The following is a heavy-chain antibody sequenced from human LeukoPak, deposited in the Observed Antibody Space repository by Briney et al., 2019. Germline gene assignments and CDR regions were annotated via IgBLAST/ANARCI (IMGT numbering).Heavy chain of an antibody. V-gene: IGHV3-74*01. CDR2: INSDGSST. J-gene: IGHJ5*02. Sequence: GGSLRLSCVVSGFTFSSYWMHWVRQAPGKGLVWVSRINSDGSSTSYADSVKGRFTISRDNAKNTLYLQMNSLRAEDTAVYYCARGAAAAGRNWFDPWGQGTLVTVSS. D-gene: IGHD6-13*01. CDR1: GFTFSSYW. CDR3: ARGAAAAGRNWFDP.